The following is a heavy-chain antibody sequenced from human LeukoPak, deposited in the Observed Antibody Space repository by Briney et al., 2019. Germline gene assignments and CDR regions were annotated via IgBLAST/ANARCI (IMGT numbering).Heavy chain of an antibody. CDR3: AKHLGDSEYYGMDV. CDR2: ISGSGGSS. J-gene: IGHJ6*02. CDR1: GFTFSSYA. V-gene: IGHV3-23*01. D-gene: IGHD3-16*01. Sequence: GGSLRLSCAASGFTFSSYAMSWVRQAPGKGLEWVSAISGSGGSSYFADSVKGRFTISRDNSKNTVYLQMNSLRAEDTAVYYCAKHLGDSEYYGMDVWGQGTSVTVSS.